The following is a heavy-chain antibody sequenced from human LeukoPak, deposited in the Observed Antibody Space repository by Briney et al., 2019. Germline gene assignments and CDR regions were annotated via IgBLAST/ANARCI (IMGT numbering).Heavy chain of an antibody. CDR2: IYYSGST. V-gene: IGHV4-39*01. J-gene: IGHJ6*03. CDR1: GGSITSRSYY. CDR3: ARRPIGSYYYYMDV. Sequence: SETLSLTCTVSGGSITSRSYYWAWIRQPPGKGLEWIGTIYYSGSTYYNPSLKSRVTISVDTSKNQFSLKLSSVTAADTAVYYCARRPIGSYYYYMDVWGKGTTVTVSS.